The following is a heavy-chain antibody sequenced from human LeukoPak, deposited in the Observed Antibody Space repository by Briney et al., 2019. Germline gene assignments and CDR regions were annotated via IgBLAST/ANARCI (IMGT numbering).Heavy chain of an antibody. CDR1: GGSFSGYY. V-gene: IGHV4-34*01. Sequence: SETLSLTCAVYGGSFSGYYWSWIRQPPGKGLEWIGEINHSGSTNYNPSLKSRVTISVDTSKNQFPLKLSSVTAADTAVYYCARGNDMGYWGQEPWSPSPQ. CDR3: ARGNDMGY. D-gene: IGHD3-9*01. J-gene: IGHJ4*01. CDR2: INHSGST.